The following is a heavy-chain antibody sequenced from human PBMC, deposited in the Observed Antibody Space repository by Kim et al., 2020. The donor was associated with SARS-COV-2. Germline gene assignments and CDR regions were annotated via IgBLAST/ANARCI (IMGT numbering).Heavy chain of an antibody. J-gene: IGHJ6*02. V-gene: IGHV4-31*02. Sequence: YYNPSLTSRVTISVDTSKNQFSLKLSSVTAADTAVYYCARDEGPPYGMDVWGQGTTVTVSS. CDR3: ARDEGPPYGMDV.